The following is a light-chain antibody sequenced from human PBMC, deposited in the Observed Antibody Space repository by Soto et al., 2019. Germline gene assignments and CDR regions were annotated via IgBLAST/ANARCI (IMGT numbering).Light chain of an antibody. CDR3: SSYAGSNIFE. CDR2: EVS. J-gene: IGLJ7*01. Sequence: QSALTQPHSASGSPGQSVTISCTRTSSDVGGYTYVSWYQQHPVNAPKLMIYEVSKRPSGVPDRFSGSKSGNRASLTVSALQAEHEADSDGSSYAGSNIFELGGGTQPTVL. CDR1: SSDVGGYTY. V-gene: IGLV2-8*01.